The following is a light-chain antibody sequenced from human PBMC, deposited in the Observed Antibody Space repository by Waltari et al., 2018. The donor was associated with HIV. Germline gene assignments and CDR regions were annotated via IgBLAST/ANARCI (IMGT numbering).Light chain of an antibody. J-gene: IGLJ2*01. Sequence: QSALTQPPSASGSPGQSVTISCAGTSSDIGLYNFVSWYQHHPGKAPKLMISDVSRRPSGVPERFSGSKSGNTASLTVSGLQADEEATYYCFSYAGNNFLLFGGGTKLTVL. CDR3: FSYAGNNFLL. CDR1: SSDIGLYNF. CDR2: DVS. V-gene: IGLV2-8*01.